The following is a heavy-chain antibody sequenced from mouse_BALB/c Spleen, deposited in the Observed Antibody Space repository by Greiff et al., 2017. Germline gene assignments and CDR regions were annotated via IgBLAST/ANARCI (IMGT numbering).Heavy chain of an antibody. CDR1: GYSITSDYA. CDR2: ISYSGST. CDR3: ARGGYSYYFDY. Sequence: EVKLQESGPGLVKPSQSLSLTCTVTGYSITSDYAWNWIRQFPGNILEWMGYISYSGSTSYNPSLKSRISITRDTSKNQFFLQLNSVTTEDTATYYCARGGYSYYFDYWGQGTTLTVSS. D-gene: IGHD2-3*01. J-gene: IGHJ2*01. V-gene: IGHV3-2*02.